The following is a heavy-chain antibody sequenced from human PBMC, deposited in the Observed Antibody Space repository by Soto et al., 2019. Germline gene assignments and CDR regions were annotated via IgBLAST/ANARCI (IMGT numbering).Heavy chain of an antibody. CDR1: GFTFSSYG. Sequence: QVQLVESGGGVVQPRRSLSLSCAASGFTFSSYGIHWVRQAPGKGLEWVAVIWYDGSNKYYADSVKGRFTISRDNSKNTLYLQMNSLRAEDTAVYYCAREVLVRGIKYHGMDVWGQGTTVTVSS. V-gene: IGHV3-33*01. D-gene: IGHD3-10*01. CDR3: AREVLVRGIKYHGMDV. J-gene: IGHJ6*02. CDR2: IWYDGSNK.